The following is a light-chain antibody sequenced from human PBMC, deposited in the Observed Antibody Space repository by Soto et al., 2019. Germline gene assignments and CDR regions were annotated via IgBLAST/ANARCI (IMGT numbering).Light chain of an antibody. CDR1: QSVNTN. J-gene: IGKJ1*01. Sequence: EIMMTQSPATLSVSPGERATLSCRASQSVNTNLAWYQQRPGQAPRPLIYGASTRATGIPARFTGSGSGTEFTLTISSLQSEDFAISFCQQYINWPRTFGQGTKVDIK. V-gene: IGKV3-15*01. CDR2: GAS. CDR3: QQYINWPRT.